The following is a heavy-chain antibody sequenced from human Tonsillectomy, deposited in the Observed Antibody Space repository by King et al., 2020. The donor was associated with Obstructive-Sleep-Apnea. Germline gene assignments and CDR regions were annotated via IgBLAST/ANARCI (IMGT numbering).Heavy chain of an antibody. Sequence: VQLVESGGGVVQLGGSLRLSCAASGFTFSNYALHWVRQAPGKGLEWVAFISYDGSKKYYADSIKGRFTISRDNSKNTLYLQMNSLRAGDTDVFYCAKEGGKTLTGGDFDYWGQGALVTVSS. J-gene: IGHJ4*02. CDR2: ISYDGSKK. V-gene: IGHV3-30*04. CDR1: GFTFSNYA. D-gene: IGHD3-16*01. CDR3: AKEGGKTLTGGDFDY.